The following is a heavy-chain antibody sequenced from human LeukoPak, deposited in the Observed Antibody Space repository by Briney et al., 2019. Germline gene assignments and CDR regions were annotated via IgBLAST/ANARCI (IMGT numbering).Heavy chain of an antibody. D-gene: IGHD3-10*01. CDR3: ARGGTFGEPFSRY. J-gene: IGHJ4*02. Sequence: PSETLSLTCAAYGGSFSGFYRSWIRQPAGKGLEWIGEINQSGITNYNPSLKSRITISADTSKSQFSLKVNSVTAADTAVYYCARGGTFGEPFSRYWSQGTLVTVSS. CDR1: GGSFSGFY. CDR2: INQSGIT. V-gene: IGHV4-34*01.